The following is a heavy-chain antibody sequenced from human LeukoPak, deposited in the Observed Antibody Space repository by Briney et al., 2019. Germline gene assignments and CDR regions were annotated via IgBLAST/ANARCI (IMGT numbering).Heavy chain of an antibody. V-gene: IGHV4-59*01. CDR3: ARDLRVWDRPPVGRWFDP. CDR2: IYYSGST. D-gene: IGHD6-13*01. Sequence: PSETLSLTCTVSGGSISSYYWSWIRQPPGKGLEWIGYIYYSGSTNYNPSLKSRVTISVDTSKSQFSLKLSSVTAADTAVYYCARDLRVWDRPPVGRWFDPWGQGTLVTVSS. CDR1: GGSISSYY. J-gene: IGHJ5*02.